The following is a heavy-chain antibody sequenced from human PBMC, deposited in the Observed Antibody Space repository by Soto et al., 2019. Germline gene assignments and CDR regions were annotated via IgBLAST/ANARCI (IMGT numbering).Heavy chain of an antibody. CDR3: ARQLGLWQPLDY. V-gene: IGHV4-59*01. Sequence: QVQLQESGPRLVKPSETLSLTCSVSGGSMRDYYWSWIRQSPGKGPEWIGYIYYSGNTNYNPSLKGRVTISVDMPKSLFSLKLNSVTAADTAVYYCARQLGLWQPLDYWGRGTLVTVSS. CDR2: IYYSGNT. D-gene: IGHD1-1*01. J-gene: IGHJ4*02. CDR1: GGSMRDYY.